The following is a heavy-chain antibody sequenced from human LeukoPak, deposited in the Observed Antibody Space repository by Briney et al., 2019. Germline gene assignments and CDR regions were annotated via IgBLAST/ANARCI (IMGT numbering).Heavy chain of an antibody. CDR1: GFTFSSYS. V-gene: IGHV3-48*01. Sequence: GGSLRLSCAASGFTFSSYSMNWVRQAPGKGLEWVSYISSSSSTIYYADSVKGRFTISRDNAKNSLYLQMNSLRSEDTAVYYCAQRGRYCSSTSCYIGWFDPWGQGTLVTVSS. CDR2: ISSSSSTI. D-gene: IGHD2-2*02. J-gene: IGHJ5*02. CDR3: AQRGRYCSSTSCYIGWFDP.